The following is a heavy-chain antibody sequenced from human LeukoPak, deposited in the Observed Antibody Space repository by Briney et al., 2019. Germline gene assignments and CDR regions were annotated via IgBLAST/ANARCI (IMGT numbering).Heavy chain of an antibody. V-gene: IGHV3-21*01. CDR3: ARENHGSFDY. D-gene: IGHD1-14*01. J-gene: IGHJ4*02. CDR1: GFTFSSYS. Sequence: GGSLRLSCAASGFTFSSYSMNWVRQAPGKGLEWVSSISSSSSYIYYADSVKGRFTISRDNAKNSLYPQMNSLRVEDTAVYYCARENHGSFDYWGQGTLVTVSS. CDR2: ISSSSSYI.